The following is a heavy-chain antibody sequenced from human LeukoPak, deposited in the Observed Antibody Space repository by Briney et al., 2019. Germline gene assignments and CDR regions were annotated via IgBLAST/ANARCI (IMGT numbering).Heavy chain of an antibody. J-gene: IGHJ3*02. CDR1: GFTFSNYA. CDR3: ARWFGGNYFDI. D-gene: IGHD1-26*01. V-gene: IGHV3-53*01. Sequence: GGSLRLSCAASGFTFSNYAMSWVRQAPGKGLEWVSLIYSDGSTYYADSLKGRFTISRDNSKNTLYLQMNSLRAEDTAVYYCARWFGGNYFDIWGQGTMVTVSS. CDR2: IYSDGST.